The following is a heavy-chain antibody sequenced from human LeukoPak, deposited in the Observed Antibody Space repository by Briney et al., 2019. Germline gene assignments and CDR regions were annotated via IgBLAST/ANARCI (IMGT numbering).Heavy chain of an antibody. D-gene: IGHD6-13*01. Sequence: ASVKVSCTVSGYTLTELSMHWVRQAPGKGLEWMGGFDPEDGETIYAQKFQGGVTMTEDTSTDTAYMELSSLRSEDTAVYYCATGSSWYQKYYYYYGMDVWGQGTTVTVSS. CDR2: FDPEDGET. CDR3: ATGSSWYQKYYYYYGMDV. CDR1: GYTLTELS. J-gene: IGHJ6*02. V-gene: IGHV1-24*01.